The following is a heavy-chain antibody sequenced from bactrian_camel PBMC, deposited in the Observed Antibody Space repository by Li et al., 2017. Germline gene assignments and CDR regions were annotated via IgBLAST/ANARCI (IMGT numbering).Heavy chain of an antibody. Sequence: HVQLVESGGGSVQAGGSLRLSCAASGYTYNRNCMAWFHQAPGKEREGVARIATGSGNTYYADSVKGRFTISKDNRKNILYLQMNSLTPGDTAMYYCTARYEFGLGACSGVGGLGFWGQGTQVTVS. J-gene: IGHJ6*01. CDR1: GYTYNRNC. CDR2: IATGSGNT. CDR3: TARYEFGLGACSGVGGLGF. D-gene: IGHD1*01. V-gene: IGHV3S1*01.